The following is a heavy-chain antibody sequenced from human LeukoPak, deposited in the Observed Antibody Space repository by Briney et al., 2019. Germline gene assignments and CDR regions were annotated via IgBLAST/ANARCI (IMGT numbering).Heavy chain of an antibody. Sequence: GGSLRLSCAASGFTVKDNFMSWVRQAPGKGLEWVSVLYSGGATYYADSVKGRFTISRDNSNNTVFLEMNSLTADDTAVYFCARDSAGNQYSSGNFDLWGQGTLVTVSS. D-gene: IGHD3-10*01. J-gene: IGHJ4*02. CDR3: ARDSAGNQYSSGNFDL. V-gene: IGHV3-66*01. CDR1: GFTVKDNF. CDR2: LYSGGAT.